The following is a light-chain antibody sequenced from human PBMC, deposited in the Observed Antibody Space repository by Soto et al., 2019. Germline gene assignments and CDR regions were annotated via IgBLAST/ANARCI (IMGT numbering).Light chain of an antibody. CDR2: AAS. CDR3: QQLNGYPLT. J-gene: IGKJ4*01. V-gene: IGKV1-9*01. CDR1: QGISTY. Sequence: DIQLTQSPSFLSASVGDRVTITCWASQGISTYLAWYQQKPGIAPKLLIYAASTLQSGVPSRFSGSGSGTEFTLTLSSLQPEDFATYYCQQLNGYPLTFGGGTKVEIK.